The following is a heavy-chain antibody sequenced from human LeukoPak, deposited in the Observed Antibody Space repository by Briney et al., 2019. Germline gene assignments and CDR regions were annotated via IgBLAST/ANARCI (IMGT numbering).Heavy chain of an antibody. CDR3: ARVFDSGSQAYFYYMDV. J-gene: IGHJ6*03. D-gene: IGHD3-10*01. V-gene: IGHV4-39*07. CDR2: IYYGGSS. CDR1: GDSIGSSSYF. Sequence: PSETLSLTCTVSGDSIGSSSYFWDWIRQHPGKGLEWIGSIYYGGSSYYNPSLKSRVTMSVDTSKNQFSLKVSSVTAADTAVYYCARVFDSGSQAYFYYMDVWGKGTTVTIFS.